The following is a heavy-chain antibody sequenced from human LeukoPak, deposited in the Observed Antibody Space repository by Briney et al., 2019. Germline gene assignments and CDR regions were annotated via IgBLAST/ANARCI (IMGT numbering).Heavy chain of an antibody. J-gene: IGHJ4*02. CDR2: INQDGSAE. D-gene: IGHD6-13*01. CDR3: ARAEATGRVAY. Sequence: GGSLSLSCAASGFTFNNFWMSWVRQAPGKGLEWVANINQDGSAEYYVDSVKGRFTISRDNAKNSLYLQMNSLRAEDTAVYYCARAEATGRVAYWGQETLLTVSS. CDR1: GFTFNNFW. V-gene: IGHV3-7*01.